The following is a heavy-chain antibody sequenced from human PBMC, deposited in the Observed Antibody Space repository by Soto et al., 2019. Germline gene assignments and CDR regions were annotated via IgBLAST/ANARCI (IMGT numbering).Heavy chain of an antibody. CDR1: GGTFSSYA. D-gene: IGHD2-15*01. V-gene: IGHV1-69*12. Sequence: QVQLVQSGAEVKKPGSSVKVSCKASGGTFSSYAISWVRQAPGQGLEWMGGIIPIFGTANYAQKFQGRVTITADESTSTAYMELSSLRSEDTAVYYCARDTREGCSGGSCYYLYWGQGNLVTVSS. J-gene: IGHJ4*02. CDR2: IIPIFGTA. CDR3: ARDTREGCSGGSCYYLY.